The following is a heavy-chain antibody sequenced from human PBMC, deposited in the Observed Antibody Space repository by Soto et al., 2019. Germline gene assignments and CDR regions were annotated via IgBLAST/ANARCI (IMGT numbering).Heavy chain of an antibody. J-gene: IGHJ3*02. CDR1: GGSISSYY. Sequence: PSQTLSLTCTVSGGSISSYYCSWIRQPPGKGLEWIGYIYYSGSTNYNPSLKSRVTISVDTSKNQFSLKLSSVTAADTAVYYCARQFYGSGSRGAFDIWGQGTMVTVSS. CDR3: ARQFYGSGSRGAFDI. D-gene: IGHD3-10*01. CDR2: IYYSGST. V-gene: IGHV4-59*08.